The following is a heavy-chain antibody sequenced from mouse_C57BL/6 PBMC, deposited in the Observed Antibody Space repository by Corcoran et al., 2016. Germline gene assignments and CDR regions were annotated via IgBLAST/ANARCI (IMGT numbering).Heavy chain of an antibody. V-gene: IGHV3-6*01. Sequence: DVQLQESGPGLVKPSQSLSLTCSVTGYSITSGYYWNWIRQFPGNKLEWMGYISYDGSNNYNPSLKNRISITRDTSKNQFFLKLNSVTTEDTATYYWARVGDGYPRYYAMDYWGQGTSVTVSS. CDR1: GYSITSGYY. D-gene: IGHD2-3*01. CDR2: ISYDGSN. J-gene: IGHJ4*01. CDR3: ARVGDGYPRYYAMDY.